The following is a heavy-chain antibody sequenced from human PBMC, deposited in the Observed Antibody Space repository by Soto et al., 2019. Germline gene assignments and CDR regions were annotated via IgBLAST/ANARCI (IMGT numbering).Heavy chain of an antibody. V-gene: IGHV4-34*01. CDR3: ANVLGYCSSTSCRKGGRWFDP. Sequence: QVQLQQWGAGLLKPSETLSLTCAVYGGSFSGYYWSWIRQPPGKGLEWIGEINHSGSTNYNPSLKSRVTISVDTSKNQFSLKLSSVTAADTAVYYCANVLGYCSSTSCRKGGRWFDPWGQGTLVTVSS. D-gene: IGHD2-2*01. J-gene: IGHJ5*02. CDR2: INHSGST. CDR1: GGSFSGYY.